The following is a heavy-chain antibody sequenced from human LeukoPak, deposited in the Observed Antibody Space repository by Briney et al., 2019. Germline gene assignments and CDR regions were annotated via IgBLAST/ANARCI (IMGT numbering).Heavy chain of an antibody. CDR1: GYSISSCYY. Sequence: SETLSLTCTVSGYSISSCYYWGWIRQPPGKGLEWIGSSYHSGSTYYNPSLKSRVTISVDTSKNQFSLKLSSVTAADTAVYYCASQCGGDCSFDYWGQGTLVTVSS. CDR3: ASQCGGDCSFDY. CDR2: SYHSGST. J-gene: IGHJ4*02. V-gene: IGHV4-38-2*02. D-gene: IGHD2-21*02.